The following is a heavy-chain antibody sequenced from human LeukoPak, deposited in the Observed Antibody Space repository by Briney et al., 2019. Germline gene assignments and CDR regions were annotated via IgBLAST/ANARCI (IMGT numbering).Heavy chain of an antibody. J-gene: IGHJ4*02. CDR1: GGSISSSSYY. Sequence: SETLSLTCTVSGGSISSSSYYWGWIRQPPGKGLEWIGSIYYSGSTYYNPSLKSRVTISVDTSKNQFSLKLSSVTAADTAVYYCARDFGVVEKLYYLDYWGQGTLVTVSS. CDR2: IYYSGST. CDR3: ARDFGVVEKLYYLDY. V-gene: IGHV4-39*01. D-gene: IGHD3-3*01.